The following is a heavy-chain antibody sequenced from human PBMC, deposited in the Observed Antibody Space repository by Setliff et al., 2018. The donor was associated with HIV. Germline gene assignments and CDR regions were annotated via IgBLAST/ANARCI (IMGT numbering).Heavy chain of an antibody. J-gene: IGHJ4*02. CDR1: GYTFTSYY. V-gene: IGHV1-46*01. D-gene: IGHD3-16*02. CDR2: INPSGGTT. Sequence: RASVKVSCKASGYTFTSYYMHWVRQAPGQGLEWLGIINPSGGTTNYAQKFQGRVTMTRDTSTSTLYMELSSLRSEDTAVYYCARDTGGHDYVWGSYRSSPFYYFDYWGQGTLVTVSS. CDR3: ARDTGGHDYVWGSYRSSPFYYFDY.